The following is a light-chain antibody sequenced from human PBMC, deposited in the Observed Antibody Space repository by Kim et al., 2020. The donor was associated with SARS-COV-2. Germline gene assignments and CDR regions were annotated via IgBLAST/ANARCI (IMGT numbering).Light chain of an antibody. Sequence: SVSPGQTASITCSGDRLGNKYACWYQQKPGQSPVVVIYQDTRRPSGIPERFSGSNSGNTATLTISGTQAMDEADYCCQVWESTTTVFGGGTQLTVL. J-gene: IGLJ2*01. CDR2: QDT. CDR3: QVWESTTTV. CDR1: RLGNKY. V-gene: IGLV3-1*01.